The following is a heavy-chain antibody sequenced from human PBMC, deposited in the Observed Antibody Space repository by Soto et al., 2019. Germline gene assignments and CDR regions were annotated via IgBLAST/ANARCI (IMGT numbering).Heavy chain of an antibody. D-gene: IGHD4-17*01. V-gene: IGHV4-34*01. J-gene: IGHJ4*02. CDR3: ARGPLTTVTTFSSIDY. Sequence: PSETLSLTCAVYGGSFSGYYWSWIRQPTGKGLEWIGEINHSGSTNYNPSLKSRVTISVDTSKNQFSLKLSSVTAADTAVYYCARGPLTTVTTFSSIDYWGQGTLVTVSS. CDR1: GGSFSGYY. CDR2: INHSGST.